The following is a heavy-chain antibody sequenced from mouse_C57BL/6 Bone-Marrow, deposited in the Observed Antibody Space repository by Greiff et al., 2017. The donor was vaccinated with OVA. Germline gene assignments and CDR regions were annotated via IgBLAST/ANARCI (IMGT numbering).Heavy chain of an antibody. J-gene: IGHJ2*01. Sequence: VQLQQSGPELVKPGASVKISCKASGYSFTGYYMNWVKQSPEKSLEWIGEINPSTGGTTYNQKFKAKATLTVDKSSSTAYMQLKSLTSEDSAVYYCAIYYDYDEDYWGQGTTLTVSS. CDR3: AIYYDYDEDY. CDR2: INPSTGGT. V-gene: IGHV1-42*01. D-gene: IGHD2-4*01. CDR1: GYSFTGYY.